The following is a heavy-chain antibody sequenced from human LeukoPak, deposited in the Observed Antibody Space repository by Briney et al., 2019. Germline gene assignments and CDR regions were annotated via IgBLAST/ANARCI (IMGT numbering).Heavy chain of an antibody. J-gene: IGHJ4*02. D-gene: IGHD3-16*01. V-gene: IGHV4-61*01. CDR2: IYYSGST. CDR3: ARNHRFFSWLEF. CDR1: GGSVSSGSYY. Sequence: SETLSLTCTVSGGSVSSGSYYWSWIRQPPGKGLEWIGYIYYSGSTNYNPSLKSRVTISVDTSKNQFSLKLSSVTAADTAVYYLARNHRFFSWLEFWGQGTLVTVSS.